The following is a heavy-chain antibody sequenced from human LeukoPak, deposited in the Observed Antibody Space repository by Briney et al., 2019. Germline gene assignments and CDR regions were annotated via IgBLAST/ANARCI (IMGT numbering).Heavy chain of an antibody. J-gene: IGHJ4*02. Sequence: GASVKVSCKASGGTFSSYAISWVRQAPGQGLEWMGMIIPIFGTANYAQKFQGRVTITTDESTSTAYMELSSLRSEDTAVYYCARDREISGYSYVPGSDWGQGTLVTVSS. CDR3: ARDREISGYSYVPGSD. CDR2: IIPIFGTA. V-gene: IGHV1-69*05. CDR1: GGTFSSYA. D-gene: IGHD5-18*01.